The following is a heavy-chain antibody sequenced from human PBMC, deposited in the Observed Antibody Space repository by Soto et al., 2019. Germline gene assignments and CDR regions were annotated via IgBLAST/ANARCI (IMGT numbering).Heavy chain of an antibody. CDR2: INQDGSDK. V-gene: IGHV3-7*01. Sequence: GGSLRLSCAASGFTFSDYWMSWVRQAPGKGLEWVTNINQDGSDKYHMDSVKGRFTISRDNAKNSLYLLMNSLRAEDTAVYYCATGAGPAPYYFESWGQGTLVTVSS. CDR1: GFTFSDYW. J-gene: IGHJ4*02. D-gene: IGHD2-2*01. CDR3: ATGAGPAPYYFES.